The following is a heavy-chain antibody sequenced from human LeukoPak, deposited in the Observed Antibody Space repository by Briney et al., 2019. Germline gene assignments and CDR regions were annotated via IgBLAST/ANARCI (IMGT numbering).Heavy chain of an antibody. CDR3: ARELYDSSGFFDY. CDR2: ISSSSSYI. Sequence: GGSLRLXCAASGFTFSSYSMNWVRQAPGKGLEWVSSISSSSSYIYYADSVKGRFTISRDNAKNSLYLQMNSLRAEDTAVYYCARELYDSSGFFDYWGQGTLVTVSS. V-gene: IGHV3-21*01. J-gene: IGHJ4*02. CDR1: GFTFSSYS. D-gene: IGHD3-22*01.